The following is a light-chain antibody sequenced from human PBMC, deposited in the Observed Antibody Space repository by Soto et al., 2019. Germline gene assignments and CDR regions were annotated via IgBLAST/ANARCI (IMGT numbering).Light chain of an antibody. CDR1: QSIGKS. J-gene: IGKJ1*01. CDR3: QQSYNTPWT. Sequence: DIQMTQSPSSLSASVGDRVTITCRASQSIGKSLNWYQQKPGKAPKLLIYTASTWQSGVPSRFSGSGSGTDFTLTISSLQPEDFATYFCQQSYNTPWTFGQGTQVDIK. CDR2: TAS. V-gene: IGKV1-39*01.